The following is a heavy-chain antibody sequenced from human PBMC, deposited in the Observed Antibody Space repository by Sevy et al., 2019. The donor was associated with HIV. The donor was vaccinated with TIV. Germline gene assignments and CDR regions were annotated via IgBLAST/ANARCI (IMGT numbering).Heavy chain of an antibody. V-gene: IGHV3-13*01. D-gene: IGHD1-1*01. CDR3: ARDTTGCDV. CDR1: GFTLSTYD. Sequence: GGSLRLSCVASGFTLSTYDMHWVRRPAGEGLDWVSAIGTAGDTHYIDSVKGRLTSTRDKVTNSLYLRMNRVAAGDSGVYYWARDTTGCDVWGKGTTVTVSS. CDR2: IGTAGDT. J-gene: IGHJ6*04.